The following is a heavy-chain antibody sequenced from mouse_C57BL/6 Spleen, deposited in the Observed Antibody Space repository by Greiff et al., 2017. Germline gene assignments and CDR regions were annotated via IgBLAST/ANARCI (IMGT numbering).Heavy chain of an antibody. CDR3: ARSGYDGYYDYFDY. Sequence: QVQLKESGAELARPGASVKLSCKASGYTFTSYGISWVKQRTGQGLEWIGEIYPRSGNTYYNEKFKGKATLTADKSSSTAYMELRSLTSEDSAVYFCARSGYDGYYDYFDYWGQGTTLTVSS. D-gene: IGHD2-3*01. CDR1: GYTFTSYG. CDR2: IYPRSGNT. J-gene: IGHJ2*01. V-gene: IGHV1-81*01.